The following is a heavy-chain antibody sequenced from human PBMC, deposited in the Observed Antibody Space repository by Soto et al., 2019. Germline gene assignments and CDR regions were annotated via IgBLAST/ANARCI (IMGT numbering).Heavy chain of an antibody. D-gene: IGHD6-19*01. CDR1: GYTFTSYY. CDR3: AGDPAGSVNWFDP. Sequence: QVQLVQSGAEVKKPGASVKVSCKASGYTFTSYYMHWVRQAPGQGLEWMGIINPSGGSTSYAQKFTGRVTMTGDTSTSTVYRELSSLRSEGTAVDYCAGDPAGSVNWFDPWGQGTLVTVSS. CDR2: INPSGGST. J-gene: IGHJ5*02. V-gene: IGHV1-46*01.